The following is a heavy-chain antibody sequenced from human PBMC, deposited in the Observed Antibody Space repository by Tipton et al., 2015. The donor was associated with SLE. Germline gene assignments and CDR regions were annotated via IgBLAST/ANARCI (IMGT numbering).Heavy chain of an antibody. J-gene: IGHJ6*02. CDR3: ASLIVVVPAAISDYYYGMDV. Sequence: TLSLTCAVYGGSFSGYYWSWIRQPPGKGLEWIGEINHSGSTNYNPSLKSRVTISVDTSKNQFSLKLSSVTAADTAVYYCASLIVVVPAAISDYYYGMDVWGQGTTVTVSS. CDR2: INHSGST. V-gene: IGHV4-34*01. CDR1: GGSFSGYY. D-gene: IGHD2-2*01.